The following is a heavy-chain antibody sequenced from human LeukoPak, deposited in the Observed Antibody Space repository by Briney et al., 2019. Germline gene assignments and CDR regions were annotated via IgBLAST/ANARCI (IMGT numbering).Heavy chain of an antibody. D-gene: IGHD2-2*01. CDR3: ARTLYSLWVVPAAIWYFDL. CDR1: GGSISSYY. J-gene: IGHJ2*01. Sequence: SETLSLTCTVSGGSISSYYWSWIRQPPGKGLEWIGYIYYSGSTNYNPSLKSRVTISVDTSKNQFSLKLSSVTAADTAVYYCARTLYSLWVVPAAIWYFDLWGRGTLATVSS. V-gene: IGHV4-59*08. CDR2: IYYSGST.